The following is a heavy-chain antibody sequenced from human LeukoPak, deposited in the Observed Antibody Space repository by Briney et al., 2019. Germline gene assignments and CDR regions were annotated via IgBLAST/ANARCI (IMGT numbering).Heavy chain of an antibody. J-gene: IGHJ4*02. Sequence: GGSLRLSCAASGFTFSSYAMHWVRQAPGKGLEWVAVISYDGSNKYYADSVKGRFTISRDNSKNTLYLQMNSLRAEDTAVYYCARGPSINYGDYYYWGQGTLVAVSS. D-gene: IGHD4-17*01. CDR1: GFTFSSYA. CDR2: ISYDGSNK. V-gene: IGHV3-30-3*01. CDR3: ARGPSINYGDYYY.